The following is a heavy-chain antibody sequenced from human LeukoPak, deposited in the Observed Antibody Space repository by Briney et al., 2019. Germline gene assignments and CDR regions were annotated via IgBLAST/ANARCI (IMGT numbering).Heavy chain of an antibody. D-gene: IGHD1-14*01. V-gene: IGHV3-7*01. CDR3: ARDSYRALDY. CDR2: IKQDGSEK. CDR1: GFTFSSYW. Sequence: GGSLRLSCAASGFTFSSYWMSWVRQAPGKGREWVAKIKQDGSEKYYVDSVKGRFTVSRDNAKNSLYLQMNSLRAEDTAVYYCARDSYRALDYWGQGTLVTVSS. J-gene: IGHJ4*02.